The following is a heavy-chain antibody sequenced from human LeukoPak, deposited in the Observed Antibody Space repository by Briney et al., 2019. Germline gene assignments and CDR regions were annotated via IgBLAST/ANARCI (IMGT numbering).Heavy chain of an antibody. CDR3: ARDQDVEMATIFDY. D-gene: IGHD5-24*01. V-gene: IGHV3-48*03. Sequence: GGSLRLXCAASGFTCSSYEMNWVRQAPGKGLEWVSYISSSGSTIYYADSVKGRFTISRDNAKNSLYLQMNSLRAEDTAVYYCARDQDVEMATIFDYWGQGTLVTVSS. CDR2: ISSSGSTI. J-gene: IGHJ4*02. CDR1: GFTCSSYE.